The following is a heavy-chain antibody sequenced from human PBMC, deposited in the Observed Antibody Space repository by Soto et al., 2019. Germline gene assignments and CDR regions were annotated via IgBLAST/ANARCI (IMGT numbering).Heavy chain of an antibody. Sequence: SETLSLTCTVSGGSISSSSNCWGWIRQPPGKGLEYIGTIYYSGTTFYNTSLKSRVTISVDTSKNQFSLNLISVTATDTSVYYCARRGYSTNSGGFDHWGQGILVTVSS. CDR3: ARRGYSTNSGGFDH. CDR1: GGSISSSSNC. V-gene: IGHV4-39*01. J-gene: IGHJ4*02. D-gene: IGHD1-26*01. CDR2: IYYSGTT.